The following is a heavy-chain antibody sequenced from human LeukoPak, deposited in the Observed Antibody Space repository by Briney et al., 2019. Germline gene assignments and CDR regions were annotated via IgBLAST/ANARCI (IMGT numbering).Heavy chain of an antibody. CDR1: GFTFSSYW. J-gene: IGHJ5*02. V-gene: IGHV3-7*04. CDR3: ARVVTWFDP. CDR2: ISQDGSEK. Sequence: GGSLRLSCAVSGFTFSSYWMSWVRQAPGKGLEWVAHISQDGSEKSYVDSVEGRFTISRDNTKNSLYLQVNSLTVEDTAVYYCARVVTWFDPWGQGTLVTVSS.